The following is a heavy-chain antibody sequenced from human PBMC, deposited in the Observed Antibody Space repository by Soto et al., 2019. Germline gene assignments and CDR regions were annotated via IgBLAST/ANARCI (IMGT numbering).Heavy chain of an antibody. D-gene: IGHD3-10*01. CDR1: GFTFSSYA. J-gene: IGHJ6*02. V-gene: IGHV3-23*01. CDR2: ISGSGGST. CDR3: AKDAYAIVLLWFGEFMDV. Sequence: LRLSCAASGFTFSSYAMSWVRQAPGKGLEWVSAISGSGGSTYYADSVKGRFTISRDNSKNTLYLQMNSLRAEDTAVYYCAKDAYAIVLLWFGEFMDVWGQGTPVTVSS.